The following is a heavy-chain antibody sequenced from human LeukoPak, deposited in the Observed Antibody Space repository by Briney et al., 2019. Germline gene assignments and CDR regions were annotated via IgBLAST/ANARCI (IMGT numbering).Heavy chain of an antibody. J-gene: IGHJ4*02. CDR3: ARDFEQWLVRMLKY. CDR2: ISSSSSYI. V-gene: IGHV3-21*01. Sequence: PGGSLRLSCEASGFTFSSYEMNWVRQAPGKGLEWVSSISSSSSYIYYADSVKGRFTISRDNAKNSLYLQMNSLRAEDTAVYYCARDFEQWLVRMLKYWGQGTLVTVSS. D-gene: IGHD6-19*01. CDR1: GFTFSSYE.